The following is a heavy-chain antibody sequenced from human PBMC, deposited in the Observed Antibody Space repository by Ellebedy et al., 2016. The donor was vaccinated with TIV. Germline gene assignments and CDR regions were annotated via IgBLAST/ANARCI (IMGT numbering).Heavy chain of an antibody. J-gene: IGHJ4*02. CDR1: GGSISSYY. V-gene: IGHV4-59*01. CDR2: IYYSGST. Sequence: GSLRLXXTVSGGSISSYYWSWIRQPPGKGLEWIGYIYYSGSTNYNPSLKSRVTISVDTSKNQFSLKLSSVTAADTAVYYCARTFDYWGQGTLVTVSS. CDR3: ARTFDY.